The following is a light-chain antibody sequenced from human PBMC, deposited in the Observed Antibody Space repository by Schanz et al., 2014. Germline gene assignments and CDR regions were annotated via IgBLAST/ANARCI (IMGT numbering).Light chain of an antibody. J-gene: IGLJ3*02. CDR2: DVT. V-gene: IGLV2-14*01. Sequence: QSALTQPPSASGSLGQSVTISCTGTSSDVGGYNYVSWYQQHPGRAPKLMIFDVTSRPSGVSNRFSGSLSGNTASLTISGLQAVDEADYYCSSYTSSSTYVLFGGGTKLTVL. CDR3: SSYTSSSTYVL. CDR1: SSDVGGYNY.